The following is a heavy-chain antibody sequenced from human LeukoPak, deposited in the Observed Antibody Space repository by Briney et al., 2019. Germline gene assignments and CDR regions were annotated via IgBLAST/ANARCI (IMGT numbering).Heavy chain of an antibody. CDR3: ARHRGVYTSGWSNWFDP. J-gene: IGHJ5*02. D-gene: IGHD6-19*01. Sequence: SETLSLTCTVSGGSISSSSYYWGWIRQPPGKGLEWIGSIYYSGSTYYNPSLKSRVTISVDTSKNQFSLKLSSVTAADTAVYYCARHRGVYTSGWSNWFDPWGQGTLVTVSS. CDR2: IYYSGST. V-gene: IGHV4-39*01. CDR1: GGSISSSSYY.